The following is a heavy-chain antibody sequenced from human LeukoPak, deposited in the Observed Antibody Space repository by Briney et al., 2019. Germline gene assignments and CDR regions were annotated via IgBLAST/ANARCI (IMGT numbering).Heavy chain of an antibody. Sequence: SETLSLTCTVSGGSISSSSYYMSWVRQAPGKGLEWIGYIYYSGSTYYDPSLKSRVTISVDTSKNQFSLKLSSVTAADTAVYYCATSRDYYDNNGYYPYYFDYWGQGTLVTVSS. V-gene: IGHV4-31*03. J-gene: IGHJ4*02. CDR1: GGSISSSSYY. CDR2: IYYSGST. D-gene: IGHD3-22*01. CDR3: ATSRDYYDNNGYYPYYFDY.